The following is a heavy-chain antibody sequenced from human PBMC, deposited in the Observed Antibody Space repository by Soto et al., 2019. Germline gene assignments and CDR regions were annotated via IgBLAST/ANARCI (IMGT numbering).Heavy chain of an antibody. J-gene: IGHJ4*02. Sequence: SVKVSCKASGFTFTSSAVQWVRQARGQRLEWIGWIVVGSGSTDYAQKFQERVTLTRDMSTSTAYMELSSLRSEETAVYYCAADKGYSYGYGSYWGQGTLVTVSS. CDR3: AADKGYSYGYGSY. CDR1: GFTFTSSA. V-gene: IGHV1-58*01. CDR2: IVVGSGST. D-gene: IGHD5-18*01.